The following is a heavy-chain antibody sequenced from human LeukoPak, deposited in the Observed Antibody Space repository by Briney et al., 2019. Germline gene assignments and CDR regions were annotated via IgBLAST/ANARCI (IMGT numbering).Heavy chain of an antibody. CDR2: IYTSGST. CDR1: GGSISSGSYY. CDR3: ARAGDGTPLYYYGMDV. D-gene: IGHD1-1*01. J-gene: IGHJ6*02. V-gene: IGHV4-61*02. Sequence: SETLSLTCTVSGGSISSGSYYWSWIRQPAGKGLEWIGRIYTSGSTNYNPSLKSRVTISVDTSKNQFPLKLSSVTAADTAVYYCARAGDGTPLYYYGMDVWGQGTTVTVSS.